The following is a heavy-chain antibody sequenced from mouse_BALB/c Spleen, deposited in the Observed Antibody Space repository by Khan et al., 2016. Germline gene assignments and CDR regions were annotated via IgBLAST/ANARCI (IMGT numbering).Heavy chain of an antibody. V-gene: IGHV1S137*01. CDR2: ISTYSGNT. D-gene: IGHD2-10*02. Sequence: QIQLVQSGPELVRPGVSVRISCKGSGYTFTNYAMHWVKQSHAKSLEWIGVISTYSGNTNYNQKFKGKATMTVDKSSSTAYMELARLTSEDSAIYYWTSGYGNPYWYFDVWGAGTTVTVSS. CDR3: TSGYGNPYWYFDV. J-gene: IGHJ1*01. CDR1: GYTFTNYA.